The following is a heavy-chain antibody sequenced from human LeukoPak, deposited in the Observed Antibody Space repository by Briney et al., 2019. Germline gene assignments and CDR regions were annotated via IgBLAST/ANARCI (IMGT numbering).Heavy chain of an antibody. D-gene: IGHD5-18*01. CDR1: GGSISSYY. Sequence: SETLSLTCTLSGGSISSYYWSWIRPPPGKGLEWIGYIYYSGSTHYSRSLKSRVTISVDTSKNQFSLKLSSVTGADTAVYYCATWSGYSFSFDYWGQGTLVTVSP. CDR2: IYYSGST. CDR3: ATWSGYSFSFDY. V-gene: IGHV4-59*08. J-gene: IGHJ4*02.